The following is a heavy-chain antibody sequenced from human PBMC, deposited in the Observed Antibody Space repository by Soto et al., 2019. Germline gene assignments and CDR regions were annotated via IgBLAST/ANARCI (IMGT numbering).Heavy chain of an antibody. CDR2: INSDGSST. V-gene: IGHV3-74*01. CDR1: GFTFSSHW. J-gene: IGHJ4*02. D-gene: IGHD5-18*01. Sequence: EVQLVESGGSLVQPGGSLRLSCAASGFTFSSHWMHWVRQAPGKGLVRVSRINSDGSSTTYADSVKGRFTFSRDNAKNTLYLQMNSLRVEDTAVYYCARDEGYGYGVDYWGQGTLVTVSS. CDR3: ARDEGYGYGVDY.